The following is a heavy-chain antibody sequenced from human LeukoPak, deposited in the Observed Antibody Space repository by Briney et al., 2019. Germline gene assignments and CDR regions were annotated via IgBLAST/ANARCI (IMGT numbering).Heavy chain of an antibody. V-gene: IGHV3-53*01. J-gene: IGHJ1*01. Sequence: GGSLRLSCAASEFTVSTNYMNWVRQAPGKGLEWVSVVYYDGNTYYADSVKGRFTISRDSSKNTLYLQMNSLRAEDTAVYYCASPGYCSGSSCYSGYFQHWGQGTLVTVSS. D-gene: IGHD2-15*01. CDR1: EFTVSTNY. CDR3: ASPGYCSGSSCYSGYFQH. CDR2: VYYDGNT.